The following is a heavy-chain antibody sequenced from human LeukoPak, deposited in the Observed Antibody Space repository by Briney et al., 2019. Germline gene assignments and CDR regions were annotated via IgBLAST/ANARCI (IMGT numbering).Heavy chain of an antibody. CDR3: AKGRSTVTTHFDY. CDR1: GFTFSSYG. CDR2: IRYDGSNK. Sequence: GGSLRLSCAASGFTFSSYGMHWVRQAPGKGLEWVAFIRYDGSNKYYADSVKGRFTISRDNSKNTLYLRMNSLRAEDTAVYYCAKGRSTVTTHFDYWGQGTLVTVSS. D-gene: IGHD4-11*01. J-gene: IGHJ4*02. V-gene: IGHV3-30*02.